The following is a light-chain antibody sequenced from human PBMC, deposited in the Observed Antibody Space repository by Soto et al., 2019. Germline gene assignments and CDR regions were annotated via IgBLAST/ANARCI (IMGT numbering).Light chain of an antibody. J-gene: IGKJ1*01. CDR2: AAS. CDR3: QRYNSAPWT. Sequence: DIQMTQSPSSLSASVGDRVTITCRASQGISKYLGWYQQKPGKVPKLLIYAASTLQSGVPSRFSGRGSGTDFTLTISSLQPEDVATYYCQRYNSAPWTFGQGTKVEIK. V-gene: IGKV1-27*01. CDR1: QGISKY.